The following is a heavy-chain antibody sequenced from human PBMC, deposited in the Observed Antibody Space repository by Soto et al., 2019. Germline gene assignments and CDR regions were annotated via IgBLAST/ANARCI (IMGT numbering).Heavy chain of an antibody. CDR2: ISGSGGST. V-gene: IGHV3-23*01. D-gene: IGHD3-16*01. J-gene: IGHJ3*02. CDR1: GFTFSSYA. Sequence: GGSLRLSCAASGFTFSSYAMSWVRQAPGKGLEWVSAISGSGGSTYYADSVKGRFTISRDNSKNTLYLQMNSLRAEDAAVYYCAKDLAYEGAAFDIWGQGTMVTVSS. CDR3: AKDLAYEGAAFDI.